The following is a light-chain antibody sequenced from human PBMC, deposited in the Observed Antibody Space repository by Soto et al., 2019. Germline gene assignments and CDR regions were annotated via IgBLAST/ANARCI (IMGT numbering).Light chain of an antibody. J-gene: IGKJ1*01. Sequence: DIQMTQSPSSLSAFVGDRVTITCRASLAISNYLAWYQQKPGKVPKLLIYGASTLQSGVPSRFAGSGSGTEFSLTITSLQPEDVATYYCQRYNTVPWTFGQGTKVKIK. CDR2: GAS. CDR1: LAISNY. CDR3: QRYNTVPWT. V-gene: IGKV1-27*01.